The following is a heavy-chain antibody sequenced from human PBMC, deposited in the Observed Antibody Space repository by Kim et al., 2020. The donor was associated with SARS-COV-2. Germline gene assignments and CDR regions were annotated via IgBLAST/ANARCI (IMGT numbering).Heavy chain of an antibody. CDR3: ARESITMVRGVDAFDI. J-gene: IGHJ3*02. CDR1: GFTFSSYA. Sequence: GGSLRLSCAASGFTFSSYAMHWVRQAPGKGLEWVAVISYDGSNKYYADSVKGRFTISRDNSKNTLYLQMNSLRAEDTAVYYCARESITMVRGVDAFDIWGQGTMVTVSS. D-gene: IGHD3-10*01. CDR2: ISYDGSNK. V-gene: IGHV3-30-3*01.